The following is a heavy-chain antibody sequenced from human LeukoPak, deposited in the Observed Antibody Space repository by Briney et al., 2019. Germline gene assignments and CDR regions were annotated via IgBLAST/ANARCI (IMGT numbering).Heavy chain of an antibody. D-gene: IGHD3-22*01. Sequence: PSETLSLTCTVSGGSISSYYWSWIRQPPGKGLEWIGYIYYSGSTNYNPSLKSRVTISADTSKNQFSLKLSSVTAADTAVYYCAVYYYDSSGYYRDYWGQGTLVTVSS. CDR2: IYYSGST. J-gene: IGHJ4*02. CDR1: GGSISSYY. CDR3: AVYYYDSSGYYRDY. V-gene: IGHV4-59*12.